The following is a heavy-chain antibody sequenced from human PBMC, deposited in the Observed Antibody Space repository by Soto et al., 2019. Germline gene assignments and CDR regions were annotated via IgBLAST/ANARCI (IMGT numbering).Heavy chain of an antibody. CDR1: GFTFSNAW. CDR3: ARDRGSSWLGGV. Sequence: EVQLVESGGGLVKPGGSLRLSCAASGFTFSNAWMSWVRQAPGKGLEWVGRIKTKTDGGTTDYAVSVKGRFTISRDNAKNSLYLQMNSLRAEDTAVYYCARDRGSSWLGGVWGQGTTVTVSS. J-gene: IGHJ6*02. D-gene: IGHD6-13*01. CDR2: IKTKTDGGTT. V-gene: IGHV3-15*01.